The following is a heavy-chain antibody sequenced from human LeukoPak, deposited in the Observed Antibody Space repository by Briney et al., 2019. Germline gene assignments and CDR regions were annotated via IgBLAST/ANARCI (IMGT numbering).Heavy chain of an antibody. D-gene: IGHD1-26*01. Sequence: GASVKVSCKASGYTFTGYYIHWVRQAPGQGLEWMGWINPNSGDTNYAQKFQGGVTMTRDTSISTAYMELSRLRSDDTAVYYCGREREFRGELQFSYYYYYMDVWGKGTTVTVSS. J-gene: IGHJ6*03. CDR1: GYTFTGYY. CDR2: INPNSGDT. CDR3: GREREFRGELQFSYYYYYMDV. V-gene: IGHV1-2*02.